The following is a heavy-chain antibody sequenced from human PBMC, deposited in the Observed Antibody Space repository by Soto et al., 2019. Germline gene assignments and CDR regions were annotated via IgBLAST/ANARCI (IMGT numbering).Heavy chain of an antibody. CDR1: GGSISSYY. V-gene: IGHV4-59*01. CDR3: ARQTYYDFWSGYLGDAFDI. D-gene: IGHD3-3*01. Sequence: SETLSLTCTVSGGSISSYYWSWIRQPPGKGLEWIGYIYYSGSTNYNPSLKSRVTISVDTSKNQFSLKLSSVTAADTAVYYCARQTYYDFWSGYLGDAFDIWGQGTMVIVSS. CDR2: IYYSGST. J-gene: IGHJ3*02.